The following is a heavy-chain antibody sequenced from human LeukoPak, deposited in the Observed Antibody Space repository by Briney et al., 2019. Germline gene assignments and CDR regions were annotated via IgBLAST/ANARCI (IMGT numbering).Heavy chain of an antibody. CDR1: GGSFSGYY. V-gene: IGHV4-34*01. Sequence: SETLSLTCAVYGGSFSGYYWSWIRQPPGKGLEWIGEINHSGSTNYNPSLKSRVTISVDTSKNQFSLKLSSVTAADTAVYYCARGDTLVRGVNYIDYWGQGTLVTVSS. J-gene: IGHJ4*02. D-gene: IGHD3-10*01. CDR2: INHSGST. CDR3: ARGDTLVRGVNYIDY.